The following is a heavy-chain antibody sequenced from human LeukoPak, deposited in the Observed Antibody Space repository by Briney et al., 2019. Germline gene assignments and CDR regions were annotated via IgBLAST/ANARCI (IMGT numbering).Heavy chain of an antibody. CDR1: GGSISSYY. Sequence: SETLSLTCTVSGGSISSYYWSWIRQPPGKGLEWIGETNHSGSTNYNPSLKSRVTISVDTSKNQFSLKLSSVTAADTAVYYCARELRVYYDFWSGPYFDYWGQGTLVTVSS. D-gene: IGHD3-3*01. V-gene: IGHV4-34*01. J-gene: IGHJ4*02. CDR2: TNHSGST. CDR3: ARELRVYYDFWSGPYFDY.